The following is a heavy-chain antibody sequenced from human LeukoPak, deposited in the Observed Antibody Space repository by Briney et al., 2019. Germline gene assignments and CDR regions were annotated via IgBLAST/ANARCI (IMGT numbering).Heavy chain of an antibody. J-gene: IGHJ5*02. CDR1: GYTLTSYA. Sequence: ASVKVSCNASGYTLTSYAIHWVRQAPGQMLEWMGWLNGGSGATKYSQKFEGRVTITRDTSATTAYMELSSMKSEDTAVYSSAIERWASFNWFDPWGRGTLVTVSS. V-gene: IGHV1-3*01. CDR2: LNGGSGAT. D-gene: IGHD1-26*01. CDR3: AIERWASFNWFDP.